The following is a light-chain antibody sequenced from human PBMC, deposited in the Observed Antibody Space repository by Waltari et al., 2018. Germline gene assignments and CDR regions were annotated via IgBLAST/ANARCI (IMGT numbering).Light chain of an antibody. V-gene: IGKV4-1*01. CDR2: WAS. CDR1: QSVLSSSNNKNY. CDR3: QQYYSTPYT. Sequence: IVMTQSPDSLAVSLGERATINCKSSQSVLSSSNNKNYLAWYQQKPGQPPKLLIYWASTRESGVPDRFSGSGSGTDFTLTISSLQAEDVAVYYCQQYYSTPYTFGQGTKLEIE. J-gene: IGKJ2*01.